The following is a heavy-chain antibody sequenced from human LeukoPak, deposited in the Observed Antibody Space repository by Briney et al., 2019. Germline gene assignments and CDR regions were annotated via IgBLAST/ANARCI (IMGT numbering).Heavy chain of an antibody. V-gene: IGHV3-23*01. CDR3: AKSGRYFDSSGYYYYDC. D-gene: IGHD3-22*01. CDR2: ISGSAGTT. J-gene: IGHJ4*02. Sequence: GSLRLSCAASGFTFSTYAMSWVRQVPGKGLEWVSSISGSAGTTYYADSVKGRFTISRDDSKNTLYLQMNSLRAEDTAVYYCAKSGRYFDSSGYYYYDCWGQGTLVTVSS. CDR1: GFTFSTYA.